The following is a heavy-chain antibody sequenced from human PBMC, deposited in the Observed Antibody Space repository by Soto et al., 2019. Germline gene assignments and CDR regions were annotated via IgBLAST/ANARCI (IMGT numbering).Heavy chain of an antibody. CDR2: ISGSGGST. D-gene: IGHD3-22*01. CDR1: GFTFSSYA. Sequence: GSLRLSCAASGFTFSSYAMSWVRQAPGKGLEWVSAISGSGGSTYYADSVKGRFTISRDNSKNTLYLQMNSLRAEDTAVYYCAKGSVLRYYDSSGYFSPDFDYWGQGTLVTVSS. CDR3: AKGSVLRYYDSSGYFSPDFDY. J-gene: IGHJ4*02. V-gene: IGHV3-23*01.